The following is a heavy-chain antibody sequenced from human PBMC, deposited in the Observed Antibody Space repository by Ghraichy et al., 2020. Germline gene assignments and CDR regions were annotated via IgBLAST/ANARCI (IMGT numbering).Heavy chain of an antibody. CDR2: LYDSGST. Sequence: SETLSLTCSVSGVSISTYYWTWIRQPPGKGLEWIGYLYDSGSTKYNPSLRSRVTISVDTSKNQLSLTLDSVTAADTAVYYCARHHWRGNDAFDIWGQGTLVTVSS. CDR3: ARHHWRGNDAFDI. J-gene: IGHJ3*02. V-gene: IGHV4-59*01. CDR1: GVSISTYY. D-gene: IGHD3-16*01.